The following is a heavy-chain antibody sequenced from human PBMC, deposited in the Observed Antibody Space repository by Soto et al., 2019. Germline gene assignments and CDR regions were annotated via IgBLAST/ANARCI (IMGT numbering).Heavy chain of an antibody. CDR3: AKDYYYGMDV. J-gene: IGHJ6*02. CDR1: GFTFDDYT. V-gene: IGHV3-43*01. Sequence: PGGSLRLSCAASGFTFDDYTMHWVRQAPGKGLEWVSLISWDGGSTYYADSVKGRFTISRDNSKNPLYLQMNSLRTEDTALYYCAKDYYYGMDVWGQGTTVTVSS. CDR2: ISWDGGST.